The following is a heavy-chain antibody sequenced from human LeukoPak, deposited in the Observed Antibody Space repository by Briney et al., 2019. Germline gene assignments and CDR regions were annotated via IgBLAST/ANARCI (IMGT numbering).Heavy chain of an antibody. D-gene: IGHD5-12*01. J-gene: IGHJ4*02. CDR1: GYPFTSYG. CDR3: ARHSGGYDY. V-gene: IGHV5-10-1*01. Sequence: KVSCKASGYPFTSYGISWVRQMPGKGLEWMGRIDPSDSYTNYSPSFQGHVTISADKSISTAYLQWSSLKASDTAMYYCARHSGGYDYWGQGTLVTVSS. CDR2: IDPSDSYT.